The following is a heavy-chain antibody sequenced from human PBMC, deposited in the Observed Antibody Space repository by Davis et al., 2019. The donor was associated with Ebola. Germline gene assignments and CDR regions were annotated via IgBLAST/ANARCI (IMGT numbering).Heavy chain of an antibody. CDR1: GDSISSHY. J-gene: IGHJ4*02. CDR3: ARVSSGDYDFDY. D-gene: IGHD4-17*01. V-gene: IGHV4-59*11. Sequence: PSETLSLTFTVSGDSISSHYWTWIRQPPGKGLEWIGYVYYTGSANYNPSLNNGVTISVDTSKNQFTLSLSSVTAADTAVYFCARVSSGDYDFDYWGQGTLVTVSS. CDR2: VYYTGSA.